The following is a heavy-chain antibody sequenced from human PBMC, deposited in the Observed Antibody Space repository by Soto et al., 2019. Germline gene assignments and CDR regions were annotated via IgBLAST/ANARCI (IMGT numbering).Heavy chain of an antibody. CDR3: GRGGGGYGNNGVLYKPYYFDY. Sequence: SETLSLTCTVSGGSISSGSNYWSWIRQHPEKGLEWIGYIYYSGSTYYNPSLKSRVTISVDTSNNQFSLKLSSVTAAATAVYYCGRGGGGYGNNGVLYKPYYFDYWGQGTQVTVSS. J-gene: IGHJ4*02. V-gene: IGHV4-31*03. CDR2: IYYSGST. D-gene: IGHD2-8*01. CDR1: GGSISSGSNY.